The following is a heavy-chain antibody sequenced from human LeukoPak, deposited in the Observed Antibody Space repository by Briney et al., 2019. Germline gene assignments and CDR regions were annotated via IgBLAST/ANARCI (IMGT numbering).Heavy chain of an antibody. D-gene: IGHD3-22*01. CDR2: ISSSSSTI. CDR1: GFTFSSYS. V-gene: IGHV3-48*01. Sequence: GGSLILSCAASGFTFSSYSMNWVRQAPGKGLEWVSYISSSSSTIYYADSVKGRFTISRDNAKNSLYLQMNSLSAEDTAVYYCARDSGMIGYDSSPFDYWGQGTLVTVSS. CDR3: ARDSGMIGYDSSPFDY. J-gene: IGHJ4*02.